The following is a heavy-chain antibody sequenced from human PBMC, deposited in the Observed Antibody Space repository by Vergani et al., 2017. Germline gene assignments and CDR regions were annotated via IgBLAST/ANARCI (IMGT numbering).Heavy chain of an antibody. Sequence: EVQLVESGGGLVKPGGSLRLSCAASGFTFSSYSMNWVRQAPGKGLEWVSSISSSSSYIYYADSVKGRFTISRDNAKNSLYLQMNSLRAEDTAVYYCARDANCSGGSCYSGTFFAYGMDVWGQGTTVTVSS. J-gene: IGHJ6*02. CDR3: ARDANCSGGSCYSGTFFAYGMDV. D-gene: IGHD2-15*01. CDR2: ISSSSSYI. CDR1: GFTFSSYS. V-gene: IGHV3-21*01.